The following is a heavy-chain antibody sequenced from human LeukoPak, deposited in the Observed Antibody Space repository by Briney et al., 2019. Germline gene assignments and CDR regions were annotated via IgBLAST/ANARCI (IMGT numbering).Heavy chain of an antibody. CDR3: ARDGGNTAMVTGWFDP. D-gene: IGHD5-18*01. J-gene: IGHJ5*02. V-gene: IGHV3-21*01. CDR1: GFTFSSYS. Sequence: GGSLRLSCAASGFTFSSYSMNWVRQAPGKGLEWVSSISSSSSYIYYAASVKGRFTISRDNAKNSLYLQMNGLRAEDTAVYYCARDGGNTAMVTGWFDPWGQGTLVTVSS. CDR2: ISSSSSYI.